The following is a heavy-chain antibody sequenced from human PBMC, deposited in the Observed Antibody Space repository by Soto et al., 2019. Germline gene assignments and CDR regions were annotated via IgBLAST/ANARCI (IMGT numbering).Heavy chain of an antibody. CDR2: IIPILGIA. CDR1: GGTFSSYT. J-gene: IGHJ4*02. Sequence: KVSCKASGGTFSSYTISWVRQAPGQGLEWMGRIIPILGIANYAQKFQGRVTITADKSTSTAYMELSSLRSEDTAVYYCAHGPSGAPLLGLDYWGQGTLVTVSS. CDR3: AHGPSGAPLLGLDY. D-gene: IGHD2-21*01. V-gene: IGHV1-69*02.